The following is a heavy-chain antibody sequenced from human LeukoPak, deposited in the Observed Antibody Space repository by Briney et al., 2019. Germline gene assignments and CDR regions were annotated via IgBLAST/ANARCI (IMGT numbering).Heavy chain of an antibody. CDR1: GFTVSSNY. V-gene: IGHV3-53*04. Sequence: PGGSLRLSCAASGFTVSSNYMSWVRQALAKGLEWVSVIYSGGRTYYADSVKGRFTISSHNSKNTLYLQMNSLRAEDTAVYYCARVNGGGFDHWGQGTLVTVSA. CDR3: ARVNGGGFDH. J-gene: IGHJ4*02. CDR2: IYSGGRT. D-gene: IGHD3-10*01.